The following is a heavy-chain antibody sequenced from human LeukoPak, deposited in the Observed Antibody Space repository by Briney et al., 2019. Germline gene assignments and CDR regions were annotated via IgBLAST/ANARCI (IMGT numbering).Heavy chain of an antibody. Sequence: GGSLRLSCATSGFTFRNYWMSWVRQAPGKGLQWVANIKQDGSQKYYVDSVKGRFTISRDNAKNSLFLQMDSLRVEDTAVYYCAKVIAARPAWGQGILVTVSS. V-gene: IGHV3-7*05. CDR3: AKVIAARPA. CDR2: IKQDGSQK. CDR1: GFTFRNYW. D-gene: IGHD6-6*01. J-gene: IGHJ5*02.